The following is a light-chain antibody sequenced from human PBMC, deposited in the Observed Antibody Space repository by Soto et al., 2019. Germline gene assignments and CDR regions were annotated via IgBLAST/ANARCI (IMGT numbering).Light chain of an antibody. CDR1: QRVIIMY. CDR3: QQYGSSTRT. V-gene: IGKV3-20*01. J-gene: IGKJ1*01. Sequence: ETVLAQSPCTLSLSPAERATLYCXASQRVIIMYLSWYQQKPGXAPRXXXDRXSSRATGSPDRLSGSGSATDFTLTISRLEPKYFAVYYCQQYGSSTRTFGQGTKVDI. CDR2: RXS.